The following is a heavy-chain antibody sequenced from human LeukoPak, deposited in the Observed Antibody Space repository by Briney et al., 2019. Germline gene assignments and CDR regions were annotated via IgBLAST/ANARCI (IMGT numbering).Heavy chain of an antibody. J-gene: IGHJ1*01. D-gene: IGHD1-26*01. CDR3: ARESGSYYGDFQH. V-gene: IGHV1-69*04. Sequence: SVKVSCKASGGTFSSYAIKWVRQAPGQGLEWMGRIIPILGTANSAQKFQGRVTITADTSTSTAYMELSSLRSEDTAVYYCARESGSYYGDFQHWSQGTLVTVSS. CDR1: GGTFSSYA. CDR2: IIPILGTA.